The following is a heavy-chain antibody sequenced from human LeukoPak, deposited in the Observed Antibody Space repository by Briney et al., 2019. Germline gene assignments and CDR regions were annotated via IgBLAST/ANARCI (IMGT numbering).Heavy chain of an antibody. D-gene: IGHD3-3*01. CDR1: GYSFSSYW. CDR3: ARHSDFWSGYYMDY. J-gene: IGHJ4*02. Sequence: GESLKISCKGSGYSFSSYWIAWVRQMPGKGLEWMGSIYPGDSDTRYSPSFQGQVTISADKSISTAYLQWSSLKASDTAMYYCARHSDFWSGYYMDYWGQGTLVTVSS. CDR2: IYPGDSDT. V-gene: IGHV5-51*01.